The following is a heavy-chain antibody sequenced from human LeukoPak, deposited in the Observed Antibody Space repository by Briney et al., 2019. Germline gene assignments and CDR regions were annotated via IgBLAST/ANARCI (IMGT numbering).Heavy chain of an antibody. Sequence: GGSLRLSCAASGFTFSTYGMHWVRQAPGKGLEWVAFIRYDGSNKYYADSVKGRFTISRDNSKNTLYLQMNSLRAEDTAVYYCAKERDTAIVTIDYWGQGTLVTVSS. J-gene: IGHJ4*02. CDR3: AKERDTAIVTIDY. V-gene: IGHV3-30*02. D-gene: IGHD5-18*01. CDR2: IRYDGSNK. CDR1: GFTFSTYG.